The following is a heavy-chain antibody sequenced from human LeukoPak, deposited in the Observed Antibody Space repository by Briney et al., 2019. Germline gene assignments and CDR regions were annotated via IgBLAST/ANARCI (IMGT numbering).Heavy chain of an antibody. CDR1: GGSISSGGYY. Sequence: SETLSLTCTVSGGSISSGGYYWSWIRQHPGKGLEWIGYIYYSGSTYYNPSLKSRVTISVDTSKNQFSLKLSSVTAADTAVYYCARGMAAAGIRGFGWFDPWGQGILVTVSS. CDR2: IYYSGST. V-gene: IGHV4-61*08. J-gene: IGHJ5*02. CDR3: ARGMAAAGIRGFGWFDP. D-gene: IGHD6-13*01.